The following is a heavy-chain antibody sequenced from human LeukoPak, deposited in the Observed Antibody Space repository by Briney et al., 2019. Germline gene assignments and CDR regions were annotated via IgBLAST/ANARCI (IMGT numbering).Heavy chain of an antibody. D-gene: IGHD1-1*01. CDR1: GFTFTSVS. J-gene: IGHJ4*01. CDR2: TGHVAGDI. CDR3: ARDPYTGSMFDF. Sequence: PGGSLRLSCVTSGFTFTSVSMSWVRQAPGKGLEWVAFTGHVAGDIFYGDSVKGRFNISRDDAKGSVYLQMNSLRVDDTAVYFCARDPYTGSMFDFWGHGTLVTVSS. V-gene: IGHV3-21*01.